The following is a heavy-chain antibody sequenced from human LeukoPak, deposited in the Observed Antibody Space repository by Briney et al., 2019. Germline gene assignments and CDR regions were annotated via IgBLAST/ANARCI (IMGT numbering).Heavy chain of an antibody. CDR1: DDSISSYY. V-gene: IGHV4-4*07. Sequence: SETLSLTCTLSDDSISSYYWSWIRQPAGQGLEWIGHIDASGSSNYNPSLKSRVTMSLDTSKNQFSLNLSSVTAADTAVYYCARGSSFDYWGQGTLVTVSS. J-gene: IGHJ4*02. CDR3: ARGSSFDY. CDR2: IDASGSS.